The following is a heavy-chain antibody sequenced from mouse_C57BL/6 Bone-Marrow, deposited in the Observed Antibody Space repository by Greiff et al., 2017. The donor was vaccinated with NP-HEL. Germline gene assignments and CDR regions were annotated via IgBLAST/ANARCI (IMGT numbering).Heavy chain of an antibody. J-gene: IGHJ2*01. CDR1: GFTFSDYG. V-gene: IGHV5-17*01. CDR2: ISSGSSNI. Sequence: EVKLVESGGGLVKPGGSLKLSCAASGFTFSDYGMHWVRQAPEKGLEWVGYISSGSSNIYYADTVKGRFTISRDNAKNTLFLQMTSLRSEDTAMYYCARSDFYYFDVWGQGTTLTVSS. D-gene: IGHD1-3*01. CDR3: ARSDFYYFDV.